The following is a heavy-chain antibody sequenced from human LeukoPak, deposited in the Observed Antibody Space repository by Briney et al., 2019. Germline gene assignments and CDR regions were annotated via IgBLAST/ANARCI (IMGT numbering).Heavy chain of an antibody. J-gene: IGHJ5*02. Sequence: GSSVKVSCKASGGTFSSYAISWVRQAPGQGLEWMGGIIPIFGTANYAQKFQGRVTITTDESTSTAYMELSSLRSEDTAVYYCARGNIVLMVYAITFDPWGQGTLVTVSS. V-gene: IGHV1-69*05. CDR3: ARGNIVLMVYAITFDP. CDR1: GGTFSSYA. D-gene: IGHD2-8*01. CDR2: IIPIFGTA.